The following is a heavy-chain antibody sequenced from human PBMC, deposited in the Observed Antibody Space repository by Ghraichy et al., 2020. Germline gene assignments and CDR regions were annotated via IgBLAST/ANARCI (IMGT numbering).Heavy chain of an antibody. CDR2: ISGSGGST. J-gene: IGHJ5*02. CDR3: AKIPNYDSSGVGDWFDP. Sequence: GESLNISCAASGFTFSSYAMSWVRQAPGKGLEWVSAISGSGGSTYYADSVKGRFTISRDNSKNTLYLQMNSLRAEDTAVYYCAKIPNYDSSGVGDWFDPWGQGTLVTVSS. D-gene: IGHD3-22*01. CDR1: GFTFSSYA. V-gene: IGHV3-23*01.